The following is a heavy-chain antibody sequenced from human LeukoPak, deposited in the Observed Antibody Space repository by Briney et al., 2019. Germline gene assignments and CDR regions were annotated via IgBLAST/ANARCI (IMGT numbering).Heavy chain of an antibody. CDR2: ISYDGSNK. J-gene: IGHJ4*02. V-gene: IGHV3-30-3*01. CDR3: AREEMATLPY. D-gene: IGHD5-24*01. CDR1: GFTFSSYA. Sequence: GGSLRLSCAASGFTFSSYAMHWVRQAPGKGLEWVAAISYDGSNKYYADSVKGRFTIFRDNSKNTLYLQMNSLRAEDTAVYYCAREEMATLPYWGQGTLVTVSS.